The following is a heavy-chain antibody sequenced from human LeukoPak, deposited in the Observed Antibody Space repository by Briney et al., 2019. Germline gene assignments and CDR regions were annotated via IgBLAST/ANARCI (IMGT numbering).Heavy chain of an antibody. D-gene: IGHD3-22*01. CDR2: IYYSGST. V-gene: IGHV4-59*11. CDR3: ARTNHYDISGYRYYYYSYYMDV. CDR1: GGSISSHY. Sequence: SETLSLTCTVSGGSISSHYWSWIRQPPGKGLEWIGYIYYSGSTNYNPSLKSRVTISVDTSKNQFSLKLSSVTAADTAVYYCARTNHYDISGYRYYYYSYYMDVWGKGTTVTVSS. J-gene: IGHJ6*03.